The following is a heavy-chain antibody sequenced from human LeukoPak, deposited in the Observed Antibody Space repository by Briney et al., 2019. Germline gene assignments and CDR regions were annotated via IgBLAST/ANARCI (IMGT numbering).Heavy chain of an antibody. CDR1: GFTFNNYA. J-gene: IGHJ2*01. D-gene: IGHD3-22*01. CDR3: AKEAYYYESGGYYSDWYLDL. Sequence: GGSLRLSCAASGFTFNNYAMSWVRQAPGKGLEWVSAISGSGGTTYYADSVKGRFTISRDNSKNTLYLQMNSLRADDTAVYYCAKEAYYYESGGYYSDWYLDLWGRGTLVTVSS. V-gene: IGHV3-23*01. CDR2: ISGSGGTT.